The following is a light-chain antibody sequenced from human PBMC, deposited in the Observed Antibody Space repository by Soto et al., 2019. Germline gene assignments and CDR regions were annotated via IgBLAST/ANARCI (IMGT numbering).Light chain of an antibody. CDR1: QSVSSSY. CDR2: GAS. J-gene: IGKJ4*01. Sequence: EIALTQSPCILSLSPLERVTLXCRASQSVSSSYLAWYQQKPGQAPRHLMYGASSRSTGIADRFSGSGSGTDFTITISRREPDDFAVYYYQQYVSASRSTFGGGTKVDI. V-gene: IGKV3-20*01. CDR3: QQYVSASRST.